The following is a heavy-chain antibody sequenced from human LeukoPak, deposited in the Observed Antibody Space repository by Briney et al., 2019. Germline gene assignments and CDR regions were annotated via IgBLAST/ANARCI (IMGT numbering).Heavy chain of an antibody. CDR3: ARHFAYSSSSYFDY. V-gene: IGHV4-59*08. J-gene: IGHJ4*02. D-gene: IGHD6-6*01. Sequence: SETLSLTCSVSGASINSYYWSWIRQPPGKGLEWIGYVYYTGSTNYNPSLKSRVTMFEDKSKNQFSLRLYSVTVADTAVYYCARHFAYSSSSYFDYWGQGSLVTVSS. CDR1: GASINSYY. CDR2: VYYTGST.